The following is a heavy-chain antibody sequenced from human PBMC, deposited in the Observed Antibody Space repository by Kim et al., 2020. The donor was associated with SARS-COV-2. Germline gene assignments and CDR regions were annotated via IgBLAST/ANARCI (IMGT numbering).Heavy chain of an antibody. J-gene: IGHJ4*02. CDR2: IKSKTDGGTT. Sequence: GGSLRLSCAASGFTFSNAWMSWVRQAPGKGLEWVGRIKSKTDGGTTDYAAPVKGRFTISRDDSKNTLYQQMNSLKTEDTAVYYCIPDQGLYYYDSSGYYYTHDHWGQGYLVTVSS. D-gene: IGHD3-22*01. CDR3: IPDQGLYYYDSSGYYYTHDH. CDR1: GFTFSNAW. V-gene: IGHV3-15*01.